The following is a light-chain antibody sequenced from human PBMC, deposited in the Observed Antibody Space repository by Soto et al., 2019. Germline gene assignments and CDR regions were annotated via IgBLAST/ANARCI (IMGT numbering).Light chain of an antibody. CDR1: SSDIGVFNY. V-gene: IGLV2-14*01. CDR2: EVT. Sequence: QSALTQPASVSGSPGQSITISCTGSSSDIGVFNYVSWYQQTPGNAPKIIIFEVTNRPSGVSNRFSGSKSGNTASPTISGLQAEDEADYYCSSFASTYTLLFGGGTKVTV. CDR3: SSFASTYTLL. J-gene: IGLJ2*01.